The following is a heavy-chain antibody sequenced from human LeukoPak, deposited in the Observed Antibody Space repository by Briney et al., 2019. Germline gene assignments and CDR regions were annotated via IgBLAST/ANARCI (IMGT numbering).Heavy chain of an antibody. CDR2: IYSGGST. CDR1: GFTVSSNY. V-gene: IGHV3-66*01. Sequence: GGSLRLSCAASGFTVSSNYMSWVRQAPGKGLEWVSVIYSGGSTYYVDSVKGRFTISRDNSKNTLYLQMNSLRAEDTAVYYCARESHRRAFDIWGQGAMVTVSS. J-gene: IGHJ3*02. D-gene: IGHD1-14*01. CDR3: ARESHRRAFDI.